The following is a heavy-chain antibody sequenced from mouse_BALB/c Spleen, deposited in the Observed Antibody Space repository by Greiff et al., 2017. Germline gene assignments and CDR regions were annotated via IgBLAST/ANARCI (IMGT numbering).Heavy chain of an antibody. CDR1: GYTFTSYY. Sequence: QVQLQQSGAELVKPGASVKLSCKASGYTFTSYYMYWVKQRPGQGLEWIGGINPSNGGTNFNEKFKSKATLTVDKSSSTAYMQLSSLTSEDSAVYDCTRRSSGYVGMDYWGQGTSVTVSS. V-gene: IGHV1S81*02. D-gene: IGHD3-1*01. CDR2: INPSNGGT. CDR3: TRRSSGYVGMDY. J-gene: IGHJ4*01.